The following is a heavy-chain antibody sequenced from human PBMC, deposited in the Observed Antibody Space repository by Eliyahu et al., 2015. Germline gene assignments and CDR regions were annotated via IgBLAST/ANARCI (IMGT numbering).Heavy chain of an antibody. CDR3: ARGDGSGTLFDY. CDR2: IYYSENT. V-gene: IGHV4-39*01. Sequence: QLQLQESGPGLVKPSETLSLTCTVXGGSVSSSPNYWGWIRQPPGKGLEWIGSIYYSENTHYHPSLKSRVTIFVATSKSQFFLKLSSVAAADTAVYYCARGDGSGTLFDYWGQGTLVTVSS. CDR1: GGSVSSSPNY. D-gene: IGHD3-10*01. J-gene: IGHJ4*02.